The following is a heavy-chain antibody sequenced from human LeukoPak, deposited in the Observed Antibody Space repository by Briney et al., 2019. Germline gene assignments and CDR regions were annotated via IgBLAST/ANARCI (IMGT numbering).Heavy chain of an antibody. CDR3: VISGYDYRCFEY. V-gene: IGHV3-33*01. CDR2: SWSHGLNQ. D-gene: IGHD5-12*01. CDR1: GFSFSTYG. J-gene: IGHJ4*02. Sequence: PGRSLRLSCAASGFSFSTYGIHWVRQAPGKGLEWLAVSWSHGLNQYYADSVKGRFTFSRDNLKNTLYLQMNSLRAEDTAVYYCVISGYDYRCFEYWGQGTLVTVSS.